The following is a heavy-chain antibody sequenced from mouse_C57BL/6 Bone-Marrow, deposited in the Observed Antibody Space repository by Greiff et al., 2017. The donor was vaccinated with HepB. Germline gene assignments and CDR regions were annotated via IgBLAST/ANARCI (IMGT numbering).Heavy chain of an antibody. Sequence: VQLQQPGAELVKPGASVKLSCKASGYTFTSYWMHWVKQRPGRGLEWIGRIDPNSGGTKYNEKFKSKATLTVDKPSRTAYMQLSSLTSEDSAVYYCARPIPIYYDYGYYAMDYWGQGTSVTVSS. CDR2: IDPNSGGT. CDR3: ARPIPIYYDYGYYAMDY. V-gene: IGHV1-72*01. CDR1: GYTFTSYW. D-gene: IGHD2-4*01. J-gene: IGHJ4*01.